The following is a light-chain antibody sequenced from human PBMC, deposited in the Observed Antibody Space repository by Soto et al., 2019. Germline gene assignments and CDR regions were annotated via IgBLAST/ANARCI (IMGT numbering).Light chain of an antibody. CDR3: QQYKNCLRTT. Sequence: IVMTQSPATLSVSPGERATLSCRASQSVSSNLAWYQQKPGQGPRLLIYGASTRATGIPARFSGSGSGTEFTLTISSLQSEDFAGYYCQQYKNCLRTTFGGGTKVEIK. J-gene: IGKJ4*01. CDR2: GAS. CDR1: QSVSSN. V-gene: IGKV3-15*01.